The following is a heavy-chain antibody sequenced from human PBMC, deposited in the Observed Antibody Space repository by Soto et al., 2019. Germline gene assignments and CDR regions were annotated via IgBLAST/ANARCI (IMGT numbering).Heavy chain of an antibody. CDR2: INAGNGNT. V-gene: IGHV1-3*01. D-gene: IGHD3-3*01. J-gene: IGHJ4*02. Sequence: GASVKVSCKASGYTFTSYAMHWVRQAPGQRLEWMGWINAGNGNTKYSQKFQGRVTITRDTSASTAYMELSSLRSEDTAVYYCARAQDYDFWSSYCGYWGQGTRFTASS. CDR1: GYTFTSYA. CDR3: ARAQDYDFWSSYCGY.